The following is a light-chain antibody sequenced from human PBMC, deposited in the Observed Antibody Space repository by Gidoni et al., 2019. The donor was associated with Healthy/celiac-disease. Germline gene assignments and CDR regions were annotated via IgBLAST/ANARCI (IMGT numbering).Light chain of an antibody. CDR1: QSISSY. V-gene: IGKV1-39*01. CDR3: QQRYSTSPLS. Sequence: DIQMTQSPSSLSASVGDRVTITCRASQSISSYLNWYQQKPGKDPKLLIYAASSLQSGVPSRFSGSGSGTDFTLTISSMQPEDYATYYCQQRYSTSPLSFGGGTKVEIK. CDR2: AAS. J-gene: IGKJ4*01.